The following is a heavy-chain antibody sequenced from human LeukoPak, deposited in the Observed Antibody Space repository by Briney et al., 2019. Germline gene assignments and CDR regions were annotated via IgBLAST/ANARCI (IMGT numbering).Heavy chain of an antibody. V-gene: IGHV4-4*07. CDR3: ARTPPVRATSMSLGPNYYYYYGMDV. D-gene: IGHD3-16*01. CDR2: IYTSGST. Sequence: SETLSLTCTVSGGSISSYYWSWIRQPAGKGLEWIGRIYTSGSTSYNPSLKSRVTMSVDTSKNQFSLKLSSVTAAYTAVYYCARTPPVRATSMSLGPNYYYYYGMDVWGQGTTVTVSS. J-gene: IGHJ6*02. CDR1: GGSISSYY.